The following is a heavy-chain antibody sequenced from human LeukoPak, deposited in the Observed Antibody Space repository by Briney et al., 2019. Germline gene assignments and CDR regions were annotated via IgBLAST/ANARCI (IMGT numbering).Heavy chain of an antibody. CDR2: INPNSGGT. CDR3: ASLTRIVGASSFDY. D-gene: IGHD1-26*01. J-gene: IGHJ4*02. V-gene: IGHV1-2*02. CDR1: GYTFTGYY. Sequence: ASVKVSCKASGYTFTGYYMHWVRQAPGQGLEWMGWINPNSGGTNYAQKFQGRVTMTRDTSISTAYMELSRLRSDDTAVYHCASLTRIVGASSFDYWGQGTLVTVSS.